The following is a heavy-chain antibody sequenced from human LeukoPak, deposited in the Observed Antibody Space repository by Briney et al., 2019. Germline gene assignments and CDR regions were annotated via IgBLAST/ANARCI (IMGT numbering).Heavy chain of an antibody. CDR3: AGYYCSSTSCYYYYYYMDV. Sequence: ASVKVSCKASGYTFTSYGISWVRQAPGQGLEWMGWISAYNGNTNYAQKLQGRVTMTTDTSTSTAYMELRSLRSDDTAVYYCAGYYCSSTSCYYYYYYMDVWGKGTTVTVSS. D-gene: IGHD2-2*01. CDR2: ISAYNGNT. CDR1: GYTFTSYG. V-gene: IGHV1-18*01. J-gene: IGHJ6*03.